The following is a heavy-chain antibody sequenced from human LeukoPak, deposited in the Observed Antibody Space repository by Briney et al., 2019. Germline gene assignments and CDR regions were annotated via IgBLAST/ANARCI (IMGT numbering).Heavy chain of an antibody. CDR1: GFTVSSNY. CDR2: IYSGGST. V-gene: IGHV3-66*02. CDR3: ARERGDCSSTSCYLFLDY. Sequence: GGSLRLSCAASGFTVSSNYMSWVRQAPGKGLEWVSVIYSGGSTYYADSVKGRFTISRDNSKNTLYLQMNSLRAEDTAVYYCARERGDCSSTSCYLFLDYWGQGTLVTVSS. D-gene: IGHD2-2*01. J-gene: IGHJ4*02.